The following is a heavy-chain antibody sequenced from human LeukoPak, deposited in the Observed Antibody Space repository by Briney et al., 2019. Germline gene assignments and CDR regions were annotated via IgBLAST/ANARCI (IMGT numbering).Heavy chain of an antibody. CDR1: GGPISSSTYY. D-gene: IGHD2-21*02. CDR2: VCFGGST. V-gene: IGHV4-39*02. J-gene: IGHJ4*02. Sequence: SETLSLTCTVSGGPISSSTYYWGWIRQPPGTGLEWIGSVCFGGSTYYSPSLKSRVTISLDTSKNHFSLRLDSVTAADTAVYYCASQNCGGDCYLDYWGQGILVTVSP. CDR3: ASQNCGGDCYLDY.